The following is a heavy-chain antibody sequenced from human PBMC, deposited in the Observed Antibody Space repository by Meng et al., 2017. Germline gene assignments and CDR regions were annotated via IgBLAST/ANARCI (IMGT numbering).Heavy chain of an antibody. Sequence: GSLRLSCTVSGGSISSSTYYWGWIRQPPGKGLEWIGSIYYSGSTYYNPSLKSRVTVSVDTSKNQFSLKPDSVTAADTAVYYCARDPISERPDYWGQGALVTVSS. J-gene: IGHJ4*02. CDR2: IYYSGST. V-gene: IGHV4-39*07. CDR1: GGSISSSTYY. D-gene: IGHD1-1*01. CDR3: ARDPISERPDY.